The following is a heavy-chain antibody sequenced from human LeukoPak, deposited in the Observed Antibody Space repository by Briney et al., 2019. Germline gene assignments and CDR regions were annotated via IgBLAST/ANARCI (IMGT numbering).Heavy chain of an antibody. J-gene: IGHJ4*02. Sequence: GGSLRLSCAASGFTFSSYGMSWVRQAPGKGLEWVSAISGSGGSTYYADSVKGRFTISRDNSKNTLYLQMNSLRAEDTAVYYCAKGLRYFEGYFDYWGQGTLVIVSS. CDR1: GFTFSSYG. V-gene: IGHV3-23*01. CDR3: AKGLRYFEGYFDY. CDR2: ISGSGGST. D-gene: IGHD3-9*01.